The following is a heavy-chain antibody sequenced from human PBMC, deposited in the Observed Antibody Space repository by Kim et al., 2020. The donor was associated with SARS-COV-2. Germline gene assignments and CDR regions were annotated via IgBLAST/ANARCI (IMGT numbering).Heavy chain of an antibody. D-gene: IGHD4-17*01. J-gene: IGHJ3*02. CDR3: ARSREGAGTTGAFDI. V-gene: IGHV3-11*01. CDR2: ISNNGRTH. CDR1: GFTFSDYD. Sequence: GGSLRLSCAASGFTFSDYDMSWIRQAPGKGLEWISNISNNGRTHYYADTVKGRFTISRDNARNSLYWQMNRLTAEDTAVYYCARSREGAGTTGAFDIWGHGSVVIVSS.